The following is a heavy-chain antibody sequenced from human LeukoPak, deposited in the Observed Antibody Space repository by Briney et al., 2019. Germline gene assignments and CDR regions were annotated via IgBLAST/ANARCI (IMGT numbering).Heavy chain of an antibody. J-gene: IGHJ4*02. CDR3: ARHADSSGYYFFDF. D-gene: IGHD3-22*01. Sequence: PSETLSLTCTVSGGSISSSNFYWGWIRQPPGKGLEWIGCMYLRGSSYSNTYLKGRVTISVATSKNQFSLNLSSVTAADTAVYYCARHADSSGYYFFDFWGQGTLVTVSS. CDR2: MYLRGSS. CDR1: GGSISSSNFY. V-gene: IGHV4-39*01.